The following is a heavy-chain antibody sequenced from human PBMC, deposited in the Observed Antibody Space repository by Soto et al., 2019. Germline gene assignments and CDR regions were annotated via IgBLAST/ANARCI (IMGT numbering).Heavy chain of an antibody. Sequence: QVQLVQSGAEVKKPGSSVKVSCKASGGTFSSYAISWVRQAPGQGLEWMGGIIPIFGTANYAQKFQGRVTITADKSTSTAYMELSSLRSEDTAVYYCARAWMVAATRYYYGMDVWGQGTTVTVSS. CDR1: GGTFSSYA. CDR2: IIPIFGTA. D-gene: IGHD2-15*01. V-gene: IGHV1-69*06. J-gene: IGHJ6*02. CDR3: ARAWMVAATRYYYGMDV.